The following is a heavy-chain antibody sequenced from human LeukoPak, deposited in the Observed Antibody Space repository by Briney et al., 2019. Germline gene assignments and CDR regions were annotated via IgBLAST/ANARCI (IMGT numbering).Heavy chain of an antibody. D-gene: IGHD3-10*01. CDR2: IYYSGST. Sequence: SETLSLTCTVSGGSISSYYWSWIRQPPGKGLEWIGYIYYSGSTNYNPSLKSRVTISVDTSKNQFSLKLSSVTAADTAVYYCARGAYGSGSYEDWFDPWGQGTLVTVSS. CDR3: ARGAYGSGSYEDWFDP. V-gene: IGHV4-59*01. CDR1: GGSISSYY. J-gene: IGHJ5*02.